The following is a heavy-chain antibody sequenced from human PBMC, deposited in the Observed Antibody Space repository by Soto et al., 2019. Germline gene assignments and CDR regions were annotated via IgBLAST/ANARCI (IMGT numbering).Heavy chain of an antibody. V-gene: IGHV6-1*01. J-gene: IGHJ4*01. CDR2: TYYRSKWYY. CDR3: ARGEQYSGRIFDY. D-gene: IGHD1-26*01. CDR1: GDRVSSNSAG. Sequence: PSQTLSLTCAITGDRVSSNSAGWSWVRQSPSRGLEWLGRTYYRSKWYYEYAVSVRGRITINPDTSKNQYSLQLNSVTPEDTAVYFCARGEQYSGRIFDYWGQGTLVTAPQ.